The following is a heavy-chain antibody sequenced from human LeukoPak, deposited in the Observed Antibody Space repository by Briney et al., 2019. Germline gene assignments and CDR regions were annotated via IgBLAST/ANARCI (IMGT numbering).Heavy chain of an antibody. D-gene: IGHD1-1*01. CDR1: GGSISSYY. CDR3: ARVKLERRHDAFDI. J-gene: IGHJ3*02. CDR2: IYYSGST. Sequence: SETPSLTCTVSGGSISSYYWSWIRQPPGKGLEWIGYIYYSGSTNYNPSLKSRVTISVDTSKNQFSLKLSSVTAADTAVYYCARVKLERRHDAFDIWGQGTMVTVSS. V-gene: IGHV4-59*01.